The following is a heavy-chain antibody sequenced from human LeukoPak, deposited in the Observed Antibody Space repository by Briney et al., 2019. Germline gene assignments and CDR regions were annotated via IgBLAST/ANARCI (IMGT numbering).Heavy chain of an antibody. D-gene: IGHD4-23*01. J-gene: IGHJ4*02. CDR2: IIPIFGTA. CDR1: GGTFSSYA. CDR3: ARGLKGATVVTPFDY. Sequence: SVKVSWKASGGTFSSYAISWVRQAPGQGLEWMGGIIPIFGTANYAQKFQGRVTITADESTSTAYMELSSLRSEDTAVYYCARGLKGATVVTPFDYWGQGTLVTVSS. V-gene: IGHV1-69*13.